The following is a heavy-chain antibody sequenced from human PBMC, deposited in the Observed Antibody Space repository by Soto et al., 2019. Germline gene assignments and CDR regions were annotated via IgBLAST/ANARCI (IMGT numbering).Heavy chain of an antibody. CDR2: ISYDGSNK. CDR3: AREVVLSSSWSPAPNWFDP. Sequence: PGGSLRLSCAASGFTFSSYAMHWVRQAPGKGLEWVAVISYDGSNKYYADSVKGRFTISRDNSKNTLYLQMNSLRAEDTAVYYCAREVVLSSSWSPAPNWFDPWGQGTLVTVSS. D-gene: IGHD6-13*01. V-gene: IGHV3-30-3*01. J-gene: IGHJ5*02. CDR1: GFTFSSYA.